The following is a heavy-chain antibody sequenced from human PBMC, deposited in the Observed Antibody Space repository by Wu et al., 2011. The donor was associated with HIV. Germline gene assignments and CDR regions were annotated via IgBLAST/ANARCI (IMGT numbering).Heavy chain of an antibody. CDR2: IIPSLSAA. Sequence: QVQLVQSGTEMKKPGSSVKLSCKASGGTFVTHGISWVRQAPGQGLEWVGGIIPSLSAANYAQKFQGRVTISADKSTNTAYIEVRSLRSEDTSMYYCAGDLGGDEDTWGQGTLVTVSS. J-gene: IGHJ5*02. CDR3: AGDLGGDEDT. CDR1: GGTFVTHG. V-gene: IGHV1-69*14. D-gene: IGHD2-21*01.